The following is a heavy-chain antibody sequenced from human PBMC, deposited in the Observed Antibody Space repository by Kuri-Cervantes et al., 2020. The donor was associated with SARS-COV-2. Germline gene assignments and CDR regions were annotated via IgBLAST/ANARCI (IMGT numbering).Heavy chain of an antibody. J-gene: IGHJ6*02. V-gene: IGHV3-21*01. CDR2: ISSSSSYI. CDR3: ARAAPGYGMDV. Sequence: GESLKISCAASGFTFSSYSMNWVRQAPGKGLEWVSSISSSSSYIYYTDSVKGRFTISRDNAKNSLYLQMNSLRAEDTAVYYCARAAPGYGMDVWGQGTTVTVSS. CDR1: GFTFSSYS.